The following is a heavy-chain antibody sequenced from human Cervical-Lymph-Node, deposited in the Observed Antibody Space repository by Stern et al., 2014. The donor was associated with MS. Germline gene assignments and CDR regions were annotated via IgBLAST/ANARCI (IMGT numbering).Heavy chain of an antibody. CDR3: ARICSSSSWYRYNWFDP. D-gene: IGHD6-13*01. CDR1: GFSLSNARMG. CDR2: IFSNDEK. V-gene: IGHV2-26*01. J-gene: IGHJ5*02. Sequence: QVTLRESGPVLVKPTETLTLTCTVSGFSLSNARMGVSWIRQPPGKALEWLGHIFSNDEKSYSTSLKSRLTISKDTSKSQVVLTMTNMDPVDTATYYCARICSSSSWYRYNWFDPWGQGTLVTVSS.